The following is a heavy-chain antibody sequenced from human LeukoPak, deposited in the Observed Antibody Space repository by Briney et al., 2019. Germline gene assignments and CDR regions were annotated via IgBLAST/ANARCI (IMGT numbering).Heavy chain of an antibody. D-gene: IGHD6-19*01. CDR3: ARGRDHSSESRDFDY. CDR2: MSSDGNNK. Sequence: GGSLRLSCAASGFSFSTFNMPWVRQAPGKGLEWVASMSSDGNNKNHADSVKGRFSISRDNSKNTLYLQMNSLRVEDTAVYYCARGRDHSSESRDFDYWGQGTLVTVSS. CDR1: GFSFSTFN. V-gene: IGHV3-30*14. J-gene: IGHJ4*02.